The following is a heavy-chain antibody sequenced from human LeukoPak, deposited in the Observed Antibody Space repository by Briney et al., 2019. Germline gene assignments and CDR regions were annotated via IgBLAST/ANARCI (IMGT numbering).Heavy chain of an antibody. Sequence: GGSLRLSCAASGFTFSSYAMSWVRQAPGKGLEWVSAISGSGGSTYYADSVKGRFIISRDNSKNTLYLQMNSLRAEDTAVYYCAKDDSSGYYRTTFADYWGQGTLVTVSS. CDR3: AKDDSSGYYRTTFADY. D-gene: IGHD3-22*01. V-gene: IGHV3-23*01. J-gene: IGHJ4*02. CDR1: GFTFSSYA. CDR2: ISGSGGST.